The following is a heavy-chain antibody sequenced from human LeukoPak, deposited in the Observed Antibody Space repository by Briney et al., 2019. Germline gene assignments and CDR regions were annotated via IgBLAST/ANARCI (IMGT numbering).Heavy chain of an antibody. CDR3: VRSPACSSGTCYPNWFDP. D-gene: IGHD2-15*01. V-gene: IGHV5-51*01. Sequence: GESLKISCKGSGYSFTNNWIGWVRQLPGKGLEWMGITYPVDSNTRYSPSFQGQVTISADKSISSAYLQWSSLKASDTAMYYCVRSPACSSGTCYPNWFDPWGQGTLVTVSS. CDR2: TYPVDSNT. J-gene: IGHJ5*02. CDR1: GYSFTNNW.